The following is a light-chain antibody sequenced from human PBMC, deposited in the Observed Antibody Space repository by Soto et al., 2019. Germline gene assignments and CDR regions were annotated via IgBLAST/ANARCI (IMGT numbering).Light chain of an antibody. V-gene: IGKV3-15*01. Sequence: EIVMTQSPATLSVSPGERATLSCRASQSVSSNLAWYQQKPGQAPRLLIYGASSRATGIPGRFSGSGSGTDFTLTISSLQSEDFAVYYCQQYGSSPYTFGQGTKLEIK. CDR3: QQYGSSPYT. CDR1: QSVSSN. J-gene: IGKJ2*01. CDR2: GAS.